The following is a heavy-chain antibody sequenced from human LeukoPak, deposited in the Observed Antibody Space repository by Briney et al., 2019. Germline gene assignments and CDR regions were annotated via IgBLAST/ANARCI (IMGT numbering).Heavy chain of an antibody. CDR3: ARDPATDSSGYWGRPGRYYYVDV. D-gene: IGHD3-22*01. CDR1: GFTFSSYS. J-gene: IGHJ6*03. Sequence: GGSLRLSCAASGFTFSSYSMNWVRQAPGKGLEWVSYISSSSSTIYYADSVKGRFTISRDNAKNSLYLQMNSLRDEDTAVYYCARDPATDSSGYWGRPGRYYYVDVWGKGITVTVSS. CDR2: ISSSSSTI. V-gene: IGHV3-48*02.